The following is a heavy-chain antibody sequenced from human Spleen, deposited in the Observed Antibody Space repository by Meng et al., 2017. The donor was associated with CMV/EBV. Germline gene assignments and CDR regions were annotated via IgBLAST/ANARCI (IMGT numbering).Heavy chain of an antibody. D-gene: IGHD2-2*01. V-gene: IGHV3-7*01. Sequence: ASGFTFSSYWRSLVRQAPGKGLDWVANIKQDGSEKYYVTSMKGRFTISRDNAKNSLYLQMNSLRAEDTAVYYCARVVPAAGPTWFDPWGQGTLVTVSS. CDR1: GFTFSSYW. J-gene: IGHJ5*02. CDR2: IKQDGSEK. CDR3: ARVVPAAGPTWFDP.